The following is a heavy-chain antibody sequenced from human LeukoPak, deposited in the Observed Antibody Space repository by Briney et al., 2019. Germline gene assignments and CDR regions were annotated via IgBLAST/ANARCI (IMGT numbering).Heavy chain of an antibody. CDR3: ARRSGYDAP. J-gene: IGHJ5*02. Sequence: KPSETLSLTCTVSGGSISNFYWSWIPQPAGKGLEWIGRVFTTGTTNYNPSLKSRVTMSVDTSKIQFSLNLSSVTAADTAVYYWARRSGYDAPWGQGTLVTVSS. D-gene: IGHD5-12*01. CDR2: VFTTGTT. CDR1: GGSISNFY. V-gene: IGHV4-4*07.